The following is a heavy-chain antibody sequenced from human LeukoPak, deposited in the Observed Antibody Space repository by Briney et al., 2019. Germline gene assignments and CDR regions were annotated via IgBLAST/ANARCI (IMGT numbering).Heavy chain of an antibody. V-gene: IGHV7-4-1*02. J-gene: IGHJ6*03. Sequence: GASVKVSCKASGYTLTSYYMHWVRQAPGQGLEWMGWINTNTGNPTYAQGFTGRFVFSLDTSVSTAYLQISSLNAEDTAVYYCARGRGGSSRYQYYYMDVWGTGTTVTVSS. CDR1: GYTLTSYY. CDR3: ARGRGGSSRYQYYYMDV. CDR2: INTNTGNP. D-gene: IGHD3-10*01.